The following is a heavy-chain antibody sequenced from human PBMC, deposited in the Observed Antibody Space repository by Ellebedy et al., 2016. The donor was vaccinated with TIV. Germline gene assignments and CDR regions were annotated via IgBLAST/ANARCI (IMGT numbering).Heavy chain of an antibody. CDR2: ISYDGSNK. V-gene: IGHV3-30*18. D-gene: IGHD2-2*01. J-gene: IGHJ4*02. CDR3: AKGPPMYFDY. Sequence: GESLKISCAASGFTFSSYGMHWVRQAPGQGLEWVAVISYDGSNKYYADSVKGRFTISRDNSKNTLYLQMNSLRAEDTAVYYCAKGPPMYFDYWGQGTLVTVSS. CDR1: GFTFSSYG.